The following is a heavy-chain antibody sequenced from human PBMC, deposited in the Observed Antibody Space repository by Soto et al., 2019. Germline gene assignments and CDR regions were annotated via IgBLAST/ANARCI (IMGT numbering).Heavy chain of an antibody. D-gene: IGHD3-16*01. CDR3: ATAAPDMITVVRH. Sequence: APEQVPCKASGYTFTGYYMHWVRQAPGQGLEWMGWINPNSGGTNYAQKFQGRVTMTRDTSISTAYMELSRLRSDDTAVYYCATAAPDMITVVRHWGQGTLVTVSS. J-gene: IGHJ4*02. CDR1: GYTFTGYY. CDR2: INPNSGGT. V-gene: IGHV1-2*02.